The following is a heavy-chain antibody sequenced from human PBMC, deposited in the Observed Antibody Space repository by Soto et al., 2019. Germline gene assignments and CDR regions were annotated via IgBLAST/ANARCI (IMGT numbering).Heavy chain of an antibody. Sequence: GGSLRLSCAASGFTFSRDGMSWVRQAPGKGLGWVSLITDNGGSTYYADSVKGRFTISRDNTKNTLFLQMNSLRAEDTAVYYCAKERATTTAFDYWGQGALVTVSS. J-gene: IGHJ4*02. CDR2: ITDNGGST. CDR1: GFTFSRDG. D-gene: IGHD4-17*01. CDR3: AKERATTTAFDY. V-gene: IGHV3-23*01.